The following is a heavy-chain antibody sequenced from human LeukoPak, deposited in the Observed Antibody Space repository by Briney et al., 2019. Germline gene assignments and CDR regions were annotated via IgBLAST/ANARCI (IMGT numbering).Heavy chain of an antibody. CDR1: GYSFTNYW. CDR3: ARQRYFDWFPNWFDP. V-gene: IGHV5-51*01. Sequence: PGESLKISCKGSGYSFTNYWIGWVRQMPGKGLEWMGIIYPGDSDTRYSPSFQGQVTISADKSISTAYLQWSSLKASDTAMYYCARQRYFDWFPNWFDPWGQGTLVTVSS. J-gene: IGHJ5*02. CDR2: IYPGDSDT. D-gene: IGHD3-9*01.